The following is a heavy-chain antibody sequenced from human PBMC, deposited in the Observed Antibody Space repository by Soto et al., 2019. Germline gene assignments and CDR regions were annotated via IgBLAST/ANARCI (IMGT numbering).Heavy chain of an antibody. CDR2: INPSSGGT. V-gene: IGHV1-46*01. CDR1: RYTFTSFH. J-gene: IGHJ4*02. D-gene: IGHD6-13*01. Sequence: ASVKVSCKASRYTFTSFHIHWVREAPGQGLEWMGVINPSSGGTGYEQKFQGRVSMTKDTSTSTVYMVLSSLRSEDPAVYYCARIAGAGLTYFHFWGQGTPVTVSS. CDR3: ARIAGAGLTYFHF.